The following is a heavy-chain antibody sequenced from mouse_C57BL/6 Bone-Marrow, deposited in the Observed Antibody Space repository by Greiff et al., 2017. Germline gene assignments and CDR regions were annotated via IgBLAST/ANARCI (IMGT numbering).Heavy chain of an antibody. CDR3: ASPLTVVAASDV. CDR2: INPYNGGT. CDR1: GYTFTDYY. D-gene: IGHD1-1*01. Sequence: EVQLQQSGPVLVKPGASVKMSCKASGYTFTDYYMNWVKQSHGKSLEWIGVINPYNGGTSYNQKFKGKATLTVDKSSSTAYMELNSLTSEDSAVYYCASPLTVVAASDVWGTGTTVTVSS. J-gene: IGHJ1*03. V-gene: IGHV1-19*01.